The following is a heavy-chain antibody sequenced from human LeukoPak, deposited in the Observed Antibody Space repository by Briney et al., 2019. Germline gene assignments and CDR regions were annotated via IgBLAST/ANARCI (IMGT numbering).Heavy chain of an antibody. CDR2: IYYSGST. J-gene: IGHJ5*02. Sequence: SETLSLTCTVSGGSISSSNYYWGWFRQPPGKGLEWIGSIYYSGSTYYNPSLKSRVTISVDTSKNQFSLKLSSVTAADTAVYYCARGSDPFLFDPWGQGALVTVSS. CDR3: ARGSDPFLFDP. CDR1: GGSISSSNYY. V-gene: IGHV4-39*01.